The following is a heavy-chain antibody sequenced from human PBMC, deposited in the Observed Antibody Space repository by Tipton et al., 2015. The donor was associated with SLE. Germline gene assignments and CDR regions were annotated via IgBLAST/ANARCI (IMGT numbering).Heavy chain of an antibody. J-gene: IGHJ1*01. CDR3: ARERTHDWWFLG. CDR1: GFTFSSSW. D-gene: IGHD2-15*01. CDR2: IKQDGSEK. Sequence: SLRLSCAASGFTFSSSWMSWVRQAPGKGLEWVANIKQDGSEKYYVDSVKGRFTISRDNAKNSLYLQMNSLRAEDTAVYYCARERTHDWWFLGWGQGTLVTVSS. V-gene: IGHV3-7*05.